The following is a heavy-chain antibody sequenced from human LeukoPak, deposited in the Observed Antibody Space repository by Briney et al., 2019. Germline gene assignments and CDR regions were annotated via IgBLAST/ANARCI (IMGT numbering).Heavy chain of an antibody. J-gene: IGHJ3*02. CDR2: IYYSGTT. Sequence: PSETLSLTCTVSGGSISSSSYYWGWIRQPPGKGLEWIGSIYYSGTTNYNPSLKSRVTTSVDTSKKQFSLKLRSVTAADTAVYYCARSVSWGLLVRDDAFDIWGQGTMVTVSS. CDR3: ARSVSWGLLVRDDAFDI. V-gene: IGHV4-39*07. CDR1: GGSISSSSYY. D-gene: IGHD2-21*01.